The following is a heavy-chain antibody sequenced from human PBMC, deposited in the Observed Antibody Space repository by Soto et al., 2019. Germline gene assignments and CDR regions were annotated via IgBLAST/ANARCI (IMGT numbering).Heavy chain of an antibody. D-gene: IGHD6-25*01. CDR2: ISGSDGST. J-gene: IGHJ4*02. CDR3: AKEAAAGVYFCDY. CDR1: GFPFSSNA. V-gene: IGHV3-23*01. Sequence: EVQLLESGGGLVQHGGSLRVSCAASGFPFSSNALSWVRLAPGKGLEWVSTISGSDGSTYYADPVKGRFTITRDSSRNSLYLQMTSLRIADTAVYYGAKEAAAGVYFCDYWGQGTLVTVSS.